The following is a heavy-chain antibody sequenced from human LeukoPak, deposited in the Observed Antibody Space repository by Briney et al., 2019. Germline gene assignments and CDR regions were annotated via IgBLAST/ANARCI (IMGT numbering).Heavy chain of an antibody. D-gene: IGHD5-12*01. J-gene: IGHJ4*02. CDR2: IIPIFGTA. CDR1: GGTFISYA. V-gene: IGHV1-69*13. Sequence: ASVKVSCKASGGTFISYAISWVRQAPGQGLEWMGGIIPIFGTANYAQKFQGRVTITADESTSTAYMELSSLRSEDTAVYYCARTGHIVATIAGEGTFDYWGQGTLVTVSS. CDR3: ARTGHIVATIAGEGTFDY.